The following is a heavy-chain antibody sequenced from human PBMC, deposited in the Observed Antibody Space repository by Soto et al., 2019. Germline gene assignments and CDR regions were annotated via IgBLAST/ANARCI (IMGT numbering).Heavy chain of an antibody. V-gene: IGHV4-31*03. CDR1: GGSISSGYYY. J-gene: IGHJ5*02. Sequence: SETLSLTCPVSGGSISSGYYYWSWIRQHPGKGLEWIVTIYYSGSTYYNPSLKSRITISVDTSKNQFSLKLSSVTAADTAVYYCARCEYYDTSGRFLGVFDPWGQGTLVTVSS. D-gene: IGHD3-22*01. CDR3: ARCEYYDTSGRFLGVFDP. CDR2: IYYSGST.